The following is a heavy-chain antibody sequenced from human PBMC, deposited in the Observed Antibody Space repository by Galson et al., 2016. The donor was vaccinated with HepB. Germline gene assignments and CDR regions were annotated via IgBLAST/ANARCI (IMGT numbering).Heavy chain of an antibody. CDR3: ARDQLEWRQFGWNAFDV. CDR2: IYYTGST. D-gene: IGHD3-3*01. Sequence: SETLSLTCIVSGGSVSSDYYYWSWIRQPPGKGLEWIGYIYYTGSTNYNPSLKSRVTMSLDTSKNQFSLKLTSVTAADTAVYYCARDQLEWRQFGWNAFDVWGQGTMVTVSS. J-gene: IGHJ3*01. V-gene: IGHV4-61*01. CDR1: GGSVSSDYYY.